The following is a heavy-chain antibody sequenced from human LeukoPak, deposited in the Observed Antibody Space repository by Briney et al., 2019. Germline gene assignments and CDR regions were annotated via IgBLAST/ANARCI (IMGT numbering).Heavy chain of an antibody. J-gene: IGHJ4*02. CDR3: ARVQPRYCSSISCYDY. CDR1: GYTFTGYY. CDR2: INPNSGGT. Sequence: GASVKVSCKASGYTFTGYYMHWVRQAPGQGLEWMGWINPNSGGTNYAQKFQGRVTMTRDTPISTAYMELSRLRSDDTAVYYCARVQPRYCSSISCYDYWGQGTLVTVSS. D-gene: IGHD2-2*01. V-gene: IGHV1-2*02.